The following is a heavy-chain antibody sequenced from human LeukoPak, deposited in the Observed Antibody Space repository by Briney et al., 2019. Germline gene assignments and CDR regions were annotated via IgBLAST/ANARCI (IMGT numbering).Heavy chain of an antibody. CDR3: ARDRSWGGSDSDY. CDR2: IKQDGSEK. V-gene: IGHV3-7*01. D-gene: IGHD3-16*01. J-gene: IGHJ4*02. CDR1: GFVFGSYA. Sequence: GGSLRLSCAASGFVFGSYALHWVRQAPGKGPERVANIKQDGSEKYYVDSVKGRFTISRDNAKNSLYLQMNSLRAEDTAVYYCARDRSWGGSDSDYWGQGTLVTVSS.